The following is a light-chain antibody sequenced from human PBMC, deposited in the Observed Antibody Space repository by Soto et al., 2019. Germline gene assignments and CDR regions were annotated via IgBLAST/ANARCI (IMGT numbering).Light chain of an antibody. Sequence: QSVLTQPASVSGSPGQSITISCTGTSSDVGGYNYVSWYQQHPGKAPKLMIYDVSNRPSGVSNRFSGSKSGNTASLTISGLQAEDEADYYCSSYTSRSTRPIYVFGTGTKLTVL. CDR2: DVS. CDR1: SSDVGGYNY. J-gene: IGLJ1*01. CDR3: SSYTSRSTRPIYV. V-gene: IGLV2-14*01.